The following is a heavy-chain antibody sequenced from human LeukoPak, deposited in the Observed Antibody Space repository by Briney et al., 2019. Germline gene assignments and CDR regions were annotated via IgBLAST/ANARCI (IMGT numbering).Heavy chain of an antibody. Sequence: SETLSLTCTVSGGSISSSSYYWGWIRQPPGKGLEWIGSIYYSGSTYYNPSLKSRVTISVDTSKNQFSLKLSSVTAADTAVYYCARGPASYSSSWYSAWFDPWGQGTLVTVSS. V-gene: IGHV4-39*07. D-gene: IGHD6-13*01. CDR3: ARGPASYSSSWYSAWFDP. J-gene: IGHJ5*02. CDR1: GGSISSSSYY. CDR2: IYYSGST.